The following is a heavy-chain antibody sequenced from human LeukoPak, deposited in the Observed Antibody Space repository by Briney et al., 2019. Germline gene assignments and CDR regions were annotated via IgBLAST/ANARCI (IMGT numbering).Heavy chain of an antibody. J-gene: IGHJ4*02. CDR3: ARASTTVPNLLDN. CDR1: GFTFSTYW. CDR2: LSGDGSST. D-gene: IGHD4-17*01. V-gene: IGHV3-74*03. Sequence: TGGSLRLSCVASGFTFSTYWMHCVRQAPGKGLLWVSRLSGDGSSTAYADSLKGRFTISRDNAKHTLYLQMNSLRAEDTAVYFCARASTTVPNLLDNWGQGTLVTVSS.